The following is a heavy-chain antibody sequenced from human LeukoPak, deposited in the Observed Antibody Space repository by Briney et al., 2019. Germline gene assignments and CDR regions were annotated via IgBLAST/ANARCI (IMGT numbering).Heavy chain of an antibody. J-gene: IGHJ5*02. CDR1: GYTFTDYY. Sequence: ASVKVSCKASGYTFTDYYIHWVRQAPGQGLEWMGWINPNTGGTNYAQKFQGRVTVTWDTSISTAYMELSRLRSDDTAVYYCARVDTLLDPWGQGTLVTVSS. V-gene: IGHV1-2*02. CDR2: INPNTGGT. D-gene: IGHD2/OR15-2a*01. CDR3: ARVDTLLDP.